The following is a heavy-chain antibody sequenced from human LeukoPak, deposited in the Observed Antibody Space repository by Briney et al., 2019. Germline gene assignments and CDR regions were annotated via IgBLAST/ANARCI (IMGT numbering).Heavy chain of an antibody. CDR3: ANSPWGLPDEYYFDY. J-gene: IGHJ4*02. CDR1: GFSLSTSGVG. D-gene: IGHD3-16*01. CDR2: IYWDDDK. Sequence: SGPTLVKPTQTLTLTCTFSGFSLSTSGVGVGWIRQPPGKALEWLALIYWDDDKRYSPSLKSRLTITKDTSKNQVVLTMTNMDPVDTATYYCANSPWGLPDEYYFDYWGQGTLVTVSS. V-gene: IGHV2-5*02.